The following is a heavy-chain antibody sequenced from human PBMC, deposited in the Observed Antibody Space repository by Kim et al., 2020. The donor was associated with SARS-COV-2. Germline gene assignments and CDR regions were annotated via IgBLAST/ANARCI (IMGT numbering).Heavy chain of an antibody. Sequence: GGSLRLSCAASGFTFSSYGMHWVRQAPGKGLEWVAVIWYDGSNKYYADSVKGRFTISRDNSKNTLYLQMNSLRAEDTAVYYCARDDPLHGSGSDDRVGVWDQGATVTVSS. D-gene: IGHD3-10*01. CDR2: IWYDGSNK. V-gene: IGHV3-33*01. J-gene: IGHJ6*02. CDR1: GFTFSSYG. CDR3: ARDDPLHGSGSDDRVGV.